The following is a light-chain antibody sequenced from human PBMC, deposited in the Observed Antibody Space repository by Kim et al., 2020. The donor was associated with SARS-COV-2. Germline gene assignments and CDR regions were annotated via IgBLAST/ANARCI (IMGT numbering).Light chain of an antibody. CDR3: QQYGSSYT. J-gene: IGKJ2*01. CDR2: GAS. CDR1: QSVSSSY. Sequence: SLSPGERATLSCRASQSVSSSYLAWYQQKPGQAPRLLIYGASGRATGIPDRFSGSGSGTDFTLTISRLEPEDFAVYYCQQYGSSYTFGQGTKLEIK. V-gene: IGKV3-20*01.